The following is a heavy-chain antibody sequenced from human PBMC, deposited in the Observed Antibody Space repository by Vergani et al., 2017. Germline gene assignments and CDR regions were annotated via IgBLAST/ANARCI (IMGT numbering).Heavy chain of an antibody. CDR1: GFTFRSFA. V-gene: IGHV3-9*01. CDR2: ISWNSGSI. CDR3: AKDMLGVYYYYYMDV. D-gene: IGHD3-16*01. Sequence: EVQLLESGGGLVQPGGSLRLSCAASGFTFRSFAMSWVRQAPGKGLEWVSGISWNSGSIGYADSVKGRFTISRDNAKNSLYLQMNSLRAEDTALYYCAKDMLGVYYYYYMDVWGKGTTVTVSS. J-gene: IGHJ6*03.